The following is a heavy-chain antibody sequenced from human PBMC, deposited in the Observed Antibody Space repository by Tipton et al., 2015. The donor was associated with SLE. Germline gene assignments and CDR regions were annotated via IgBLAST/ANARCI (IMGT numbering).Heavy chain of an antibody. CDR2: IKQDGSTK. D-gene: IGHD5-12*01. V-gene: IGHV3-7*01. Sequence: GSLRLSCAASGFTFSNYWMSWVRQAPGKGLEWVANIKQDGSTKYYVDSMKGRFTISRDNARNSLFLEMISLRAEDTAIYYCARDLRGYTDYDGEYWYFDLWGRGTLVTVSS. J-gene: IGHJ2*01. CDR3: ARDLRGYTDYDGEYWYFDL. CDR1: GFTFSNYW.